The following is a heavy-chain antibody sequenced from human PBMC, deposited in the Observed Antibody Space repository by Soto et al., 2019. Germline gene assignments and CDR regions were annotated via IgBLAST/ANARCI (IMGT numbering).Heavy chain of an antibody. CDR1: GFTFSSYG. V-gene: IGHV3-33*01. Sequence: QVQLVESGGGVVQPGRSLRLSCAASGFTFSSYGMHWVRQAPGKGLEWVAVIWYDGSNKYYADSVKGRFTISRDNSKNTLYLQMNSLKDEDTAVYYCARDLDYGDDRIPDYWGQGRLVTVSS. CDR2: IWYDGSNK. J-gene: IGHJ4*02. D-gene: IGHD4-17*01. CDR3: ARDLDYGDDRIPDY.